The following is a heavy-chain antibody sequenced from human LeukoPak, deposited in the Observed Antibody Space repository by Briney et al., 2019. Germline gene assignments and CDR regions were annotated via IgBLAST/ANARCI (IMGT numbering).Heavy chain of an antibody. Sequence: GGSLRLSCTASGFTLGSYWVSWVRQTPAKGLEWMANIRQDGNVRYYVDSVRGRFTISRDNAKNSLYLQMNNLRADDTALYYCAREIVGYDAFDIWGRGTMVTVSS. D-gene: IGHD1-1*01. J-gene: IGHJ3*02. V-gene: IGHV3-7*01. CDR2: IRQDGNVR. CDR3: AREIVGYDAFDI. CDR1: GFTLGSYW.